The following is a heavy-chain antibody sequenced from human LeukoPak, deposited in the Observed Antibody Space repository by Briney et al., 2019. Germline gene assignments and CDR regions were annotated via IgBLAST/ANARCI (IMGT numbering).Heavy chain of an antibody. CDR1: GGSISSYY. CDR2: IYYSGST. D-gene: IGHD2-2*01. Sequence: PSETLSLTCTVSGGSISSYYWSWIRQPPGKGLEWIGYIYYSGSTYYNPSLKSRVTISVDTSKNQFSLKLSSVTAADTAVYYCARGPGGQLLATLFDYWGQGTLVTVSS. CDR3: ARGPGGQLLATLFDY. J-gene: IGHJ4*02. V-gene: IGHV4-59*12.